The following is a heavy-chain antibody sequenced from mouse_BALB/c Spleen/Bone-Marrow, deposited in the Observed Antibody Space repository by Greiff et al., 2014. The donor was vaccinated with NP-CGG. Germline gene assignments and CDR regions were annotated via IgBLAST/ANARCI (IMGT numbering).Heavy chain of an antibody. J-gene: IGHJ2*01. CDR1: GFNIKDTY. Sequence: VQLQQPGAELVKPGASVKLSCIASGFNIKDTYMHWVKQRPEQGLEWIGRIDPANGNTKYDPKFQGKATITADTSSNTAYLQLSSLTSEDTAVYYCAYGSSYDYFDYWGQGTTLTVSS. V-gene: IGHV14-3*02. CDR3: AYGSSYDYFDY. D-gene: IGHD1-1*01. CDR2: IDPANGNT.